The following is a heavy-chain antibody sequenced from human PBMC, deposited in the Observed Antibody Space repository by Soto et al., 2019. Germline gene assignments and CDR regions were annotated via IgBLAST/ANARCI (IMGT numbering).Heavy chain of an antibody. CDR2: ISSRGSDI. J-gene: IGHJ4*02. D-gene: IGHD2-2*01. Sequence: EVELVESGGGLVKPGGSLRLSCAASAFNFSTYSMNWVRQAPGKGLEWVSSISSRGSDIYYADAMRGRFTISRDNAKNSLYLPMDSLRGDDTAVYYWSSSSRTSSEVRYFDYWGQGSLVTFSS. V-gene: IGHV3-21*06. CDR1: AFNFSTYS. CDR3: SSSSRTSSEVRYFDY.